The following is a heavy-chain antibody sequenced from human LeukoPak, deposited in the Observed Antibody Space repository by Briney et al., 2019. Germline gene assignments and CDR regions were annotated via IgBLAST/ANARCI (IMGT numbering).Heavy chain of an antibody. Sequence: ASVKVSCKASGYTFTGYYMHWVRQAPGQGLERMGWINPNSGGTNYAQKFQGRVTMTRDTSISTAYMELSRLRSDDTAVYYCARSSGDYDFAFDIWGQGTMVTVSS. CDR3: ARSSGDYDFAFDI. CDR1: GYTFTGYY. D-gene: IGHD4-17*01. J-gene: IGHJ3*02. CDR2: INPNSGGT. V-gene: IGHV1-2*02.